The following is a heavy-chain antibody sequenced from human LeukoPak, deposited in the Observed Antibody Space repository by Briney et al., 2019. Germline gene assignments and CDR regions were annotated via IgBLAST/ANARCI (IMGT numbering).Heavy chain of an antibody. J-gene: IGHJ4*02. CDR1: GFTVSSNS. V-gene: IGHV3-21*01. D-gene: IGHD1-26*01. Sequence: GGSLRLSCAVSGFTVSSNSMSWVRQAPGKGLEWVSYISSNNNFIYYADSVKGRFTISRDNPKNSVYLQMNSLRAEDTAVYYCVRDGVVGATARTYYFDYWGQGALVTVSS. CDR3: VRDGVVGATARTYYFDY. CDR2: ISSNNNFI.